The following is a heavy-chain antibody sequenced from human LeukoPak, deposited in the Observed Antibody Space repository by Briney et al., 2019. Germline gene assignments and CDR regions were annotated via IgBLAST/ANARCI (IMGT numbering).Heavy chain of an antibody. D-gene: IGHD3-10*01. V-gene: IGHV4-34*01. Sequence: KPSETLSLTCAVYGGSFSGYYWSWIRQPPGKGVEWIGEINHSGSTNYNPSLKSRVTISVDTSKNQFSLKLSSVTAADTAVYYCARTRWFGSNWFEPWVQGTLVTVSS. CDR2: INHSGST. J-gene: IGHJ5*02. CDR3: ARTRWFGSNWFEP. CDR1: GGSFSGYY.